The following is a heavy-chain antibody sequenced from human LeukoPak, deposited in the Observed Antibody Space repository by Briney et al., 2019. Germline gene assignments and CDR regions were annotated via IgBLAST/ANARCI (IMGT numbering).Heavy chain of an antibody. CDR3: ARGPPYYYGD. Sequence: GGSLRLSCAASGFTFSSYSMNWVRQAPGKGLEWVSIIYSGGNTYYADSVKGRFTISRDNSMNTLYLQMNSLRAEDTAVFYCARGPPYYYGDWGQGTLVTVSS. CDR1: GFTFSSYS. J-gene: IGHJ4*02. D-gene: IGHD3-10*01. CDR2: IYSGGNT. V-gene: IGHV3-53*01.